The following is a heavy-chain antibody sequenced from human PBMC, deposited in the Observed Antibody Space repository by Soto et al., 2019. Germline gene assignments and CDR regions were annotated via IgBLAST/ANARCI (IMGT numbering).Heavy chain of an antibody. V-gene: IGHV4-39*01. D-gene: IGHD2-15*01. CDR2: IYYSGGT. Sequence: SETLSLTCTVSGGSISSSSYYWGWIRQPPGKGLEWIGSIYYSGGTYYNPSLKSRVTISVDTSKNQFSLKLSSVTAADTAVYYCAVGYCSGGSCYWDYYYGMDVWGQGTTVTVSS. CDR3: AVGYCSGGSCYWDYYYGMDV. J-gene: IGHJ6*02. CDR1: GGSISSSSYY.